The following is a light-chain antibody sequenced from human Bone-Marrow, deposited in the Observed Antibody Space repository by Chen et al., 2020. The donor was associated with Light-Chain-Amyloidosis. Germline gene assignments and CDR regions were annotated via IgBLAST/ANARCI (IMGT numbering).Light chain of an antibody. CDR2: KYN. J-gene: IGLJ3*02. CDR1: ALSKQY. CDR3: QSTDTSGTSKV. V-gene: IGLV3-25*03. Sequence: SYELTQPPSVSVSPGQTATISCSGHALSKQYAYWYQQRPGQAPVVLIYKYNERPSGIPERFSGYSSGTTVTLTISGVQAEDEADYYCQSTDTSGTSKVFGGGTHLTVL.